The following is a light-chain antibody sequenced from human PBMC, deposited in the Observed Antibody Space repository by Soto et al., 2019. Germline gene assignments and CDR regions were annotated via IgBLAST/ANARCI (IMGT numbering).Light chain of an antibody. J-gene: IGKJ4*01. V-gene: IGKV3-15*01. Sequence: EIVMTQSPAAVSLSPGERVTLSCRASQAVATSLAWYQFRPGQAPRLLIYGASIRATGVPDRFSGSRSGTEFTLTISSLLSEDFAISFCQHYNGCPLFGGGPKVEIK. CDR1: QAVATS. CDR2: GAS. CDR3: QHYNGCPL.